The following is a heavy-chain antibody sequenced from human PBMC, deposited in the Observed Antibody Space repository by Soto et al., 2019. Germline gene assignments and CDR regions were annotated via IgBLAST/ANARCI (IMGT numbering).Heavy chain of an antibody. Sequence: SETLSLTCSVSGVSVSSHCYCWSRQSPGQGMGLRGYVYSYGDGGITYNPSLGGRVSISMDTSKNQISLKLKSVTAADTAVYFCSRGEGCHHFDYWGQGALVTVSS. V-gene: IGHV4-59*02. CDR1: GVSVSSHC. CDR2: VYSYGDGGI. D-gene: IGHD3-16*01. CDR3: SRGEGCHHFDY. J-gene: IGHJ4*02.